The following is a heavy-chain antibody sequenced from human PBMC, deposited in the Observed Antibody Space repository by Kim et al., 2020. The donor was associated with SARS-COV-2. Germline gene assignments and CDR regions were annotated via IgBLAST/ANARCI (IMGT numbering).Heavy chain of an antibody. V-gene: IGHV4-39*01. Sequence: KSRVTISVDTSKNQFSLKLSSVTAADTAVYYCARHRITIFGVTKTPWFDPWGQGTLVTVSS. CDR3: ARHRITIFGVTKTPWFDP. J-gene: IGHJ5*02. D-gene: IGHD3-3*01.